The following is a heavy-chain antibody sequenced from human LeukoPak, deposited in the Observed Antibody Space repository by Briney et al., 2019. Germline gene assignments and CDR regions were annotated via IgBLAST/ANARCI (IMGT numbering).Heavy chain of an antibody. V-gene: IGHV4-59*01. Sequence: KASETLSLTCTVSGGSISSYYWSWIRQPPGKGLEWIGYIYYSGSTNYNPSLKSRVTISVDTSKNQFSLKLSSVTAADTAVYYCARGSSSWAHDYWGQGTLVTVSS. J-gene: IGHJ4*02. CDR2: IYYSGST. D-gene: IGHD6-13*01. CDR3: ARGSSSWAHDY. CDR1: GGSISSYY.